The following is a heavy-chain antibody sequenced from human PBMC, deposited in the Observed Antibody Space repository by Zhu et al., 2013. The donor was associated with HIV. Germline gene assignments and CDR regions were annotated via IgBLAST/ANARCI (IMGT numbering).Heavy chain of an antibody. V-gene: IGHV4-38-2*02. CDR2: IYHSGST. D-gene: IGHD5-12*01. Sequence: QVQLQESGPGLVKPSETLSLTCTVSGYSISSGYYWGWIRQPPGKGLEWIGSIYHSGSTYYNPSLKSRVTMSVDTSENQLSLKLSSVTAADTAVYYCAKTGGYPNWFGPWGQGTLVTVSS. CDR3: AKTGGYPNWFGP. CDR1: GYSISSGYY. J-gene: IGHJ5*02.